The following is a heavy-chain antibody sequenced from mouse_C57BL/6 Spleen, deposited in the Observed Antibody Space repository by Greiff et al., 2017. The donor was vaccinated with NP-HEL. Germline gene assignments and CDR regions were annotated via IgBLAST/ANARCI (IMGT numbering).Heavy chain of an antibody. CDR3: ARGSDYYGSSRGDFDY. CDR1: GYTFTSYG. J-gene: IGHJ2*01. D-gene: IGHD1-1*01. V-gene: IGHV1-81*01. CDR2: IYPRSGNT. Sequence: VQLQQSGAELARPGASVKLSCKASGYTFTSYGISWVKQRTGQGLEWIGEIYPRSGNTYYNEKFKGKATLTADISSSTAYMELRSLTSEDSAVYFCARGSDYYGSSRGDFDYWGQGTTLTVSS.